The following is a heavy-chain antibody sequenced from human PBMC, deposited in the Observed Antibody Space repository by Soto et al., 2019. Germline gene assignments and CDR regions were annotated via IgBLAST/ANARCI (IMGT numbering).Heavy chain of an antibody. Sequence: EVQLVQSGAEVKKPGESLKIPCKGSGYSFTTHWIGWVRQMPGKGLEWMGVIYPGDSDTKYSPSFQGQVTISADKSINTPYRQWNTAKASDTAKYYCARVGDRGCYHWRVFDYWGQGTLVTVSS. CDR3: ARVGDRGCYHWRVFDY. D-gene: IGHD3-16*01. CDR2: IYPGDSDT. V-gene: IGHV5-51*01. CDR1: GYSFTTHW. J-gene: IGHJ4*02.